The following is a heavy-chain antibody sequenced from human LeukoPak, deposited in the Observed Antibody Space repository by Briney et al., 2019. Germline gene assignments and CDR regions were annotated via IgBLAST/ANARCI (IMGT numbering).Heavy chain of an antibody. CDR1: GFTFSSYW. J-gene: IGHJ6*02. D-gene: IGHD2-2*02. Sequence: GGSLRLSCAASGFTFSSYWMHWVRQAPGKGLVWVSRINSDGSSTSYADSVKGRFTISRDNAKNTLYLQMNSLRAEDTAVYYCARDTVDIVVVPAAIQLYYYYGMDVWGQGTTVTVSS. V-gene: IGHV3-74*01. CDR3: ARDTVDIVVVPAAIQLYYYYGMDV. CDR2: INSDGSST.